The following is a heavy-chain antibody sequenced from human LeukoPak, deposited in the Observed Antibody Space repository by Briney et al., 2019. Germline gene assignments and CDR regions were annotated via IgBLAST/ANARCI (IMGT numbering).Heavy chain of an antibody. D-gene: IGHD2-15*01. V-gene: IGHV3-23*01. J-gene: IGHJ4*02. CDR3: AKQLGYCSDGSCYFPY. CDR2: ISNNGGYT. CDR1: GFTFSSSA. Sequence: GGSLRLSCAASGFTFSSSARSWVRQAPGKGLEWVSAISNNGGYTYYADSVQGRFTISRDNSKSTLCLQMNSLRAEDTAVYYCAKQLGYCSDGSCYFPYWGQGTLVTVSS.